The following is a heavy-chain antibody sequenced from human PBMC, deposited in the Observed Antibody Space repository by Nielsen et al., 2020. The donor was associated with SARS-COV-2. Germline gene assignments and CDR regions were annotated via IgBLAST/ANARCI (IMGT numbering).Heavy chain of an antibody. V-gene: IGHV3-48*01. Sequence: GESLKISCAASEFTFSSFGMNWVRQAPGKGLEWVSYISSGSSTTYYADSVKGRFTISRDNSRNTLYLQMNSLRVEDTAIYFCAKDDVVRGDAYDIWGQGTVVTVSS. D-gene: IGHD3-10*01. CDR2: ISSGSSTT. CDR3: AKDDVVRGDAYDI. CDR1: EFTFSSFG. J-gene: IGHJ3*02.